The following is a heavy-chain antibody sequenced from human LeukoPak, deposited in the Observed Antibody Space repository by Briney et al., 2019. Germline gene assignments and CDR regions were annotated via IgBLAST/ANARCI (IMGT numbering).Heavy chain of an antibody. CDR2: INGDGTST. CDR1: GFTFGSYW. V-gene: IGHV3-74*03. Sequence: PGGSLRLSCAASGFTFGSYWMHWVRQAPGKGLVWVSRINGDGTSTTYADSVKGRFTISRDNAKNTLYLQMNSLRAEDTAVYYCARVDVLSGGWGQGTLVTVSS. D-gene: IGHD2-8*01. CDR3: ARVDVLSGG. J-gene: IGHJ4*02.